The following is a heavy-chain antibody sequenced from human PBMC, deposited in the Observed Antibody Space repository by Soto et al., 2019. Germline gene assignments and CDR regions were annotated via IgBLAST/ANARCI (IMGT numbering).Heavy chain of an antibody. V-gene: IGHV4-39*01. CDR2: IYYSGST. J-gene: IGHJ4*02. CDR3: ARQIYDSSGYYYAY. D-gene: IGHD3-22*01. CDR1: GGSISNNNYY. Sequence: SETLSLTCTVSGGSISNNNYYWGWIRQPPGKGLEWIGYIYYSGSTNYNPSLKSRVTISVDTSKNQLFLKLSSVTAPDTAVYYCARQIYDSSGYYYAYWGQGTLVTVSS.